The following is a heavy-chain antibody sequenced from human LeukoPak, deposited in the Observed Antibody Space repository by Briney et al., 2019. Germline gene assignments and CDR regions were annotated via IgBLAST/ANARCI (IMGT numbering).Heavy chain of an antibody. J-gene: IGHJ3*02. CDR2: IYYSGST. CDR1: GGSISSYY. D-gene: IGHD2-21*01. CDR3: ARDRIVLRAFDI. V-gene: IGHV4-59*01. Sequence: KPSETLSLTCTVSGGSISSYYWSWIRQPPGKGLEWIGYIYYSGSTNYNPSLKSRVTISVDTSKNQFSLKLSSVTAADTAVYYCARDRIVLRAFDIWGQGTMVTVSS.